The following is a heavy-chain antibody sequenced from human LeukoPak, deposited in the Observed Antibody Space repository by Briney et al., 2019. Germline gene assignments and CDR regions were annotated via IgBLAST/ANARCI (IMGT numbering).Heavy chain of an antibody. J-gene: IGHJ4*02. CDR1: GYTFSTYG. D-gene: IGHD6-6*01. CDR3: ARDLGSSSSPDYFDY. V-gene: IGHV1-18*01. Sequence: ASVKVSCKASGYTFSTYGINWVRQAPRQGPEWMGWISAYNGKTNYAQNLQGRVTMTTDTSTSTAYMELRSLRSDDTAVYYCARDLGSSSSPDYFDYWGQGTLVTVSS. CDR2: ISAYNGKT.